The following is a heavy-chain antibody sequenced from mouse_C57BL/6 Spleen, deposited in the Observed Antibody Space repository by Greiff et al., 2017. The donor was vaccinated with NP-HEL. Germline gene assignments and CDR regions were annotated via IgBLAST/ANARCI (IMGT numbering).Heavy chain of an antibody. V-gene: IGHV1-80*01. Sequence: VQLKESGAELVKPGASVKISCKASGYAFSSYWMNWVKQRPGKGLEWIGQIYPGDGDTNYNGQFKGKATLTADKSASTAYMQLSSLTSEDSAVYFCAVYYGNPYAMDYWGQGTSVTVSS. CDR3: AVYYGNPYAMDY. D-gene: IGHD2-1*01. CDR2: IYPGDGDT. CDR1: GYAFSSYW. J-gene: IGHJ4*01.